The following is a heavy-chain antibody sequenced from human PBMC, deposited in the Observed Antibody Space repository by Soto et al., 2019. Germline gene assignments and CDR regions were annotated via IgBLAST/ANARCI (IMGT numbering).Heavy chain of an antibody. D-gene: IGHD3-10*01. CDR3: ARGGLWHYYYYGMDV. V-gene: IGHV3-33*01. Sequence: GGSLRLSCAASGFTFSRYGMHWVRQAPGKGLEWVAVIWYDGSNKYYADSVKGRFTISRDNSKNTLYLQMNSLRAEDTAVYYCARGGLWHYYYYGMDVWGQGTTVTVSS. J-gene: IGHJ6*02. CDR1: GFTFSRYG. CDR2: IWYDGSNK.